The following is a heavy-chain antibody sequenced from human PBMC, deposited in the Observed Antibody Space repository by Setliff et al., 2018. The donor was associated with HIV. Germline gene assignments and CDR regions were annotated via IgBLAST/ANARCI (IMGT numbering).Heavy chain of an antibody. CDR2: IYTSGST. V-gene: IGHV4-61*02. J-gene: IGHJ5*02. D-gene: IGHD7-27*01. CDR3: ARDLPELTGRSFDP. Sequence: SETLSLTCSVSGGSIISGSYYWSWIRQPAGKGLEWIGRIYTSGSTNYNPSLKSRLSMSIDTSKNHFSLRLTSVTAADTAVYYCARDLPELTGRSFDPWGQGIQVTVSS. CDR1: GGSIISGSYY.